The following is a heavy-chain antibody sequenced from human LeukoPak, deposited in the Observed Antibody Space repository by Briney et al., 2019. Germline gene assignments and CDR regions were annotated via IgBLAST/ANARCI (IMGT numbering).Heavy chain of an antibody. V-gene: IGHV1-18*01. Sequence: ASVKVSCKASGYTFTSYGISWVRQAPGQGLEWMGWISAYNGNTNYAQKLQGRVTMTTDTSTSTAYMELRSLRSDDTAVYYCARGGYDFWSGYYGYYFDYWGQGTLVTVSS. J-gene: IGHJ4*02. CDR1: GYTFTSYG. D-gene: IGHD3-3*01. CDR2: ISAYNGNT. CDR3: ARGGYDFWSGYYGYYFDY.